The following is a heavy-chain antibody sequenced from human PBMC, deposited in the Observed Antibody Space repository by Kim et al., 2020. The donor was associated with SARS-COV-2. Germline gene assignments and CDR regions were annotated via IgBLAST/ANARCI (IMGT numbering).Heavy chain of an antibody. Sequence: SETLSLTCAVYGGSFSGYYWSWIRQPPGKGLEWIGEINHSGSTNYNPSLKSRVTISVDTSKNQFSLKLSSVTAADTAVYYCARGGGQTLGSYPVVATIYDYWGQGTLVTVSS. V-gene: IGHV4-34*01. CDR3: ARGGGQTLGSYPVVATIYDY. CDR1: GGSFSGYY. D-gene: IGHD5-12*01. CDR2: INHSGST. J-gene: IGHJ4*02.